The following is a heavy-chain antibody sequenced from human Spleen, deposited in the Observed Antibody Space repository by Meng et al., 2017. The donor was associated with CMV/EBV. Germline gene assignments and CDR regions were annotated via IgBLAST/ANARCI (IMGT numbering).Heavy chain of an antibody. CDR1: GFTFSSYW. J-gene: IGHJ6*02. CDR3: ARELYYDAPVYYYYGMDV. V-gene: IGHV3-74*03. CDR2: IVSDGSNT. Sequence: GESLKISCAASGFTFSSYWMHWVRQTPGKGLVWVSHIVSDGSNTTYADSVKGRFTISRDNAKNMLYLQMNSLRAEDTAVYYCARELYYDAPVYYYYGMDVWGQGTTVTVSS. D-gene: IGHD3-22*01.